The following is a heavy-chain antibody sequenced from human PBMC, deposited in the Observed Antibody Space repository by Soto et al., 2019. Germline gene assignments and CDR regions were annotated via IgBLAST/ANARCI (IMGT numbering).Heavy chain of an antibody. CDR1: GYTFTSYA. J-gene: IGHJ4*02. CDR2: INAGNGNT. Sequence: ASVKVSCKASGYTFTSYAMHWVRQAPGQRLEWMGWINAGNGNTKYSQKFQGRVTISRDNSRNTLDLQMNSLRAEDTAVYYCAKDTYYYDRSGYYTYDHWGQGTQVTVSS. D-gene: IGHD3-22*01. V-gene: IGHV1-3*01. CDR3: AKDTYYYDRSGYYTYDH.